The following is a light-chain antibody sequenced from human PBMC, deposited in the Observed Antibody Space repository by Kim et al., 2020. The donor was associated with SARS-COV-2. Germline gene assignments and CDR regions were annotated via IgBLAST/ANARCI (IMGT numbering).Light chain of an antibody. CDR2: GVS. V-gene: IGKV3-15*01. CDR3: QQYNAWPQT. J-gene: IGKJ2*01. Sequence: MSPGERATLFCRASQSVNSYLAWYQQRPGQAPRLLILGVSTRAPGLPARFSGSGSGTEFNLSISSLESEDFAFYYCQQYNAWPQTFGQGTKLEI. CDR1: QSVNSY.